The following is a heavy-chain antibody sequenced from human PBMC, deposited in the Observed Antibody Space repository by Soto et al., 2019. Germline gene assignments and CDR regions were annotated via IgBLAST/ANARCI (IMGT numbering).Heavy chain of an antibody. D-gene: IGHD2-2*03. CDR2: IRNTPYGGTT. CDR1: GFRFSEHA. J-gene: IGHJ5*02. Sequence: PGGSLRLSCNCSGFRFSEHAMTWVRQAPGKGLEWVGFIRNTPYGGTTDYAASVRGRFTISRDDSASIAYLQMNSLKTEDSGLYYRSRGSFGYYGPWGPGTLVTVSS. CDR3: SRGSFGYYGP. V-gene: IGHV3-49*04.